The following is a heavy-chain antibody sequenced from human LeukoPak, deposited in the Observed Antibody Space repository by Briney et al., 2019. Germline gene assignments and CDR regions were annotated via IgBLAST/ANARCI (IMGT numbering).Heavy chain of an antibody. CDR3: ATPNDAFNI. CDR2: IHHHGGT. CDR1: GGSISNENW. Sequence: SETLSLTCAVSGGSISNENWWSWVRQPPRKGLEWIGEIHHHGGTNYNPSLRSRVTISIDTSKNQFSLKLTSVTAADTAVYYCATPNDAFNIWGQGTMVTVSS. J-gene: IGHJ3*02. V-gene: IGHV4-4*02.